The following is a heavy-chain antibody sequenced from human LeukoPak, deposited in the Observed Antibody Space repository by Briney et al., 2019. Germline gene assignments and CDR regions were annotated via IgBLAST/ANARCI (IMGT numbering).Heavy chain of an antibody. CDR1: GFTVSSNY. V-gene: IGHV3-53*01. J-gene: IGHJ4*02. CDR2: IYIDGTT. Sequence: GGSLRLSCAASGFTVSSNYMTWVRQAPGKGLEWISVIYIDGTTYYADSVKGRFTISRDQANNTLYLQMNTLRDEDTAVYYCARGPRYSFYWGQGTLVSVSS. D-gene: IGHD6-13*01. CDR3: ARGPRYSFY.